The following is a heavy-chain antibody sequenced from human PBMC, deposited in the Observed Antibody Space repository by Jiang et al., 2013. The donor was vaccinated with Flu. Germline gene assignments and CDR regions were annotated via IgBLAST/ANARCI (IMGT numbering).Heavy chain of an antibody. D-gene: IGHD3-10*01. J-gene: IGHJ4*02. Sequence: YDMHWVRQGTGKGLEWVSAIGTAGDPYYPGSVKGRFTISRENVKNSLYLQMNSLRAGDTAVYYCAAGRRRWFADPSPTHIDYWGQGTLVTVSS. CDR1: YD. CDR3: AAGRRRWFADPSPTHIDY. V-gene: IGHV3-13*05. CDR2: IGTAGDP.